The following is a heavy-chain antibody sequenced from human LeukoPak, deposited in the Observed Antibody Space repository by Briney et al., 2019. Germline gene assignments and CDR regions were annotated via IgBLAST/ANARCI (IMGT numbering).Heavy chain of an antibody. CDR2: INPNSGGT. J-gene: IGHJ4*02. CDR3: ARAGSYCSSTSCSDY. Sequence: GASVKVSCKASGYTFTGYYMHWVRQAPGQGLEWMGWINPNSGGTNYAQKFQGRVTMTRDTSISTAYMELSRLRSDDTAVYYCARAGSYCSSTSCSDYWGQGTLVTASS. V-gene: IGHV1-2*02. CDR1: GYTFTGYY. D-gene: IGHD2-2*01.